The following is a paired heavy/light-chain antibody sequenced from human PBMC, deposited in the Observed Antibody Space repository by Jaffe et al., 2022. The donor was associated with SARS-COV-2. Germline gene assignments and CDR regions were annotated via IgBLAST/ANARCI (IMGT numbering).Light chain of an antibody. Sequence: EIVMTQSPATLSVSPGERATLSCRASQSVSSNLAWYQQKPGQAPRLLIYGASTRATGIPARFSGSGSGTEFTLTISSLQSEDFAVYYCQQYNNWPLLFGGGTKVEIK. V-gene: IGKV3-15*01. CDR1: QSVSSN. CDR2: GAS. CDR3: QQYNNWPLL. J-gene: IGKJ4*01.
Heavy chain of an antibody. CDR2: ISWNSGSI. D-gene: IGHD5-18*01. Sequence: EVQLVESGGGLVQPGRSLRLSCAASGFTFDDYAMHWVRQAPGKGLEWVSGISWNSGSIGYADSVKGRFTISRDNAKNSLYLQMNSLRAEDTALYYCAKATLRGYSYGPNWFDPWGQGTLVTVSS. V-gene: IGHV3-9*01. J-gene: IGHJ5*02. CDR3: AKATLRGYSYGPNWFDP. CDR1: GFTFDDYA.